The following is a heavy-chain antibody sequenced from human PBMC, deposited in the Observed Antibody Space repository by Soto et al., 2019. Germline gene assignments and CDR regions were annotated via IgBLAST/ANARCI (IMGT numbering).Heavy chain of an antibody. J-gene: IGHJ5*02. CDR3: ARSSGGNFGIIIEGSNWFDP. CDR2: INPHGGST. D-gene: IGHD3-3*01. CDR1: GDTFTSYY. Sequence: QVRLVQSGAEVRRPGASVKVSCKAPGDTFTSYYMNWVRQAPGQGLAWMGVINPHGGSTKYARKFQGRVTMTRDTSRSTVYMELRSLRSDDTAIYYCARSSGGNFGIIIEGSNWFDPWCQGTLVTVSS. V-gene: IGHV1-46*01.